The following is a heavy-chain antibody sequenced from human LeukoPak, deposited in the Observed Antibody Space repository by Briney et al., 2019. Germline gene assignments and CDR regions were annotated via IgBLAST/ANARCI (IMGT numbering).Heavy chain of an antibody. V-gene: IGHV3-11*01. CDR1: GFTFSDYY. J-gene: IGHJ4*02. D-gene: IGHD2-2*03. CDR3: ARAGVGIVVVPAAIYPDY. CDR2: ISSSGSTI. Sequence: GGSLRLSCAASGFTFSDYYMSWIRQAPGKGLEWVLYISSSGSTIYYADSVKGRFTISRDNAKNSLYLQMNSLRAEDTAVYYCARAGVGIVVVPAAIYPDYWGQGTLVTVSS.